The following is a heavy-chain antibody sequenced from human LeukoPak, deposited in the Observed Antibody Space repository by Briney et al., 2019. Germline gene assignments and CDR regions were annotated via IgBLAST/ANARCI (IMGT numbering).Heavy chain of an antibody. D-gene: IGHD3-3*01. CDR1: GYTFTSYD. V-gene: IGHV1-8*03. CDR3: ARGLGWSLKGDFDY. J-gene: IGHJ4*02. Sequence: ASVKVSCKASGYTFTSYDINWVRQATGQGLEWMGWMNPNSGNTGYAQKFQGRVTITRNTSISTAYMELSSLRSEDTAVYYCARGLGWSLKGDFDYWGQGTLVTVSS. CDR2: MNPNSGNT.